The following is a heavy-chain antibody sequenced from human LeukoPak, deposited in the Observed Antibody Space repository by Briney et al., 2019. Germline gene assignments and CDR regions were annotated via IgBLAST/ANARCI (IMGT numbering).Heavy chain of an antibody. Sequence: GESLKISCKGFGYTFTNYWIGWVRQLPGKGLEWMAIIYPGDSDTRYSPSFQGQVTISADKSISTAYLQWSSLKASDTAMYYCTRLDSSGYSDYWGQGTLVTVSS. J-gene: IGHJ4*02. CDR1: GYTFTNYW. CDR2: IYPGDSDT. V-gene: IGHV5-51*01. CDR3: TRLDSSGYSDY. D-gene: IGHD3-22*01.